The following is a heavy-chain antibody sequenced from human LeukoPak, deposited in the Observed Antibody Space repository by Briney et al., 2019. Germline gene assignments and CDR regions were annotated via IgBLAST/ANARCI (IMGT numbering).Heavy chain of an antibody. D-gene: IGHD2-2*01. CDR3: ARDSVVPAAVYYYYGMDV. CDR1: GYTFTSYG. J-gene: IGHJ6*02. Sequence: ASVKVSCKASGYTFTSYGISWVRQAPGQGLEWMGWISAYNGNTNYAQKLQGRVTMTTDTSTSTAYMELRSLRSDDTAMYYCARDSVVPAAVYYYYGMDVWGQGTTVTVSS. CDR2: ISAYNGNT. V-gene: IGHV1-18*01.